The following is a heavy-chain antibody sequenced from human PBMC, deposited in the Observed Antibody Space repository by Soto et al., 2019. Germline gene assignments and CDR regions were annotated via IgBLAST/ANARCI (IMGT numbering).Heavy chain of an antibody. J-gene: IGHJ3*02. CDR2: IIPILGTA. D-gene: IGHD6-19*01. CDR1: GGTFSSYA. V-gene: IGHV1-69*01. Sequence: QVQLVQSGAEVKKPGSSVKVSCKASGGTFSSYAISWVRQAPGQGLEWMGGIIPILGTANYAQKFQGRLTINADESPGTAYMELSSLRAEDTAVYYCAASVLRWLVLVRAFDIWGQGTMVTVSS. CDR3: AASVLRWLVLVRAFDI.